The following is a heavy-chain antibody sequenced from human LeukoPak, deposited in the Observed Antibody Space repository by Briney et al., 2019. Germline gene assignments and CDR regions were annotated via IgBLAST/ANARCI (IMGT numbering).Heavy chain of an antibody. V-gene: IGHV1-3*01. D-gene: IGHD3-10*01. CDR2: INAGNGNT. CDR3: ARDMWHYGSGSWGLPGNWFDP. J-gene: IGHJ5*02. CDR1: GYTFTSYA. Sequence: GASVTVSCTASGYTFTSYAMHWVRQAPGQRLEWMGWINAGNGNTKYSQKFQGRVTITRDTSASTAYMELSSLRSEDTAVYYCARDMWHYGSGSWGLPGNWFDPWGQGTLVTVSS.